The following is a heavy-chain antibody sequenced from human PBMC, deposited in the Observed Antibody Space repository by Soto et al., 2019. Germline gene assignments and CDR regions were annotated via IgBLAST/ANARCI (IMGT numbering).Heavy chain of an antibody. Sequence: ELQLVESGGGLVLPGGSLSLAFTPSGLPSNSFPMTWARQAQGRGLEYVPGFGRGGDTTDYADSVKGRFTISRDNPKNTLYLQLGSLRADDTAVYYCARDRAITIVRGLISYYQYMDVWGKGATVTVSS. J-gene: IGHJ6*03. CDR3: ARDRAITIVRGLISYYQYMDV. CDR1: GLPSNSFP. D-gene: IGHD3-10*01. V-gene: IGHV3-64*07. CDR2: FGRGGDTT.